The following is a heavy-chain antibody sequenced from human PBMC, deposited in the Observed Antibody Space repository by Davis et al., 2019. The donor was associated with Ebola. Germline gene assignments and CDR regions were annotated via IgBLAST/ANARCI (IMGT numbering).Heavy chain of an antibody. D-gene: IGHD2-21*01. CDR1: GYTFTSYG. CDR3: ARRRDYDAFDI. Sequence: ASVKVSCKASGYTFTSYGISWVRQAPGQGLEWMGWINAGNGNTKYSQKLQGRVTMTTDTSTSTAYMELRSLRSDDTAVYYCARRRDYDAFDIWGQGTMVTVSS. V-gene: IGHV1-18*01. CDR2: INAGNGNT. J-gene: IGHJ3*02.